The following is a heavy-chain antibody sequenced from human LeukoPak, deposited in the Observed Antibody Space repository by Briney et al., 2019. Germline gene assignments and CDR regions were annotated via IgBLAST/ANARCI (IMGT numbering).Heavy chain of an antibody. CDR2: ITSGGDYI. V-gene: IGHV3-21*01. J-gene: IGHJ4*02. CDR3: ARGHDVVVAASYKLTPDS. Sequence: GGSLRLSCTASGFTFGDYAMNWVRQAPGKGLEWVSSITSGGDYIYYADSVKGRFTTSRDNAKNSLSLQLNSLRVEDTGFYLCARGHDVVVAASYKLTPDSGGQGPLVTVS. CDR1: GFTFGDYA. D-gene: IGHD3-9*01.